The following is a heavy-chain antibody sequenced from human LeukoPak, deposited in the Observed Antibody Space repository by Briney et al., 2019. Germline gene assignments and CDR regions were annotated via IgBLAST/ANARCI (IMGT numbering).Heavy chain of an antibody. Sequence: ASVKVSCKVSGYTLSDLAMHWVRQAPGKGLEWMGGLHPEDGEAIYAQPLQGRVTMTEDTSTDTAYMELSSLRSDNTAVYYCARDVDQYGSGSYYRGIDFWGQGTLVTVSS. J-gene: IGHJ4*02. CDR3: ARDVDQYGSGSYYRGIDF. D-gene: IGHD3-10*01. CDR1: GYTLSDLA. V-gene: IGHV1-24*01. CDR2: LHPEDGEA.